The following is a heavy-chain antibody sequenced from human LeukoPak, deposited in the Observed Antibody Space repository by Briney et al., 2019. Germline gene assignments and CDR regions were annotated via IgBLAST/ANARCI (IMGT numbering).Heavy chain of an antibody. Sequence: ASVKVSCKASGYTFTGYFMHWVRQAPGQGLEWMGWINPNTGATRYAQKFQGRVTMTRDTSISTAYLELSRLRSDDTAVYCCARKSMAAVGTFDYWGQGTLVTVSS. V-gene: IGHV1-2*02. CDR2: INPNTGAT. CDR1: GYTFTGYF. CDR3: ARKSMAAVGTFDY. J-gene: IGHJ4*02. D-gene: IGHD6-13*01.